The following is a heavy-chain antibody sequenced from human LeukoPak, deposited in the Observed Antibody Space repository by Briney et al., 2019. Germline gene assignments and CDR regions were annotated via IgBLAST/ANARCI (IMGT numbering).Heavy chain of an antibody. J-gene: IGHJ6*03. D-gene: IGHD3-3*01. CDR2: IIGSGGST. Sequence: GGSLRLSCAASGFTFSSSAMSWVRQAPGKWLEWLSAIIGSGGSTYYADSVKGRFTMSRDNSKNTLYLQMNSLRAEDTAVYYCAKGLKYSDFWSGYPLYMDVWGKGTTVTVSS. V-gene: IGHV3-23*01. CDR1: GFTFSSSA. CDR3: AKGLKYSDFWSGYPLYMDV.